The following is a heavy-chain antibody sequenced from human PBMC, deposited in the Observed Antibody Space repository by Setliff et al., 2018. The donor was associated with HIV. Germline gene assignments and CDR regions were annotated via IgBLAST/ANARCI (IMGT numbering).Heavy chain of an antibody. CDR2: IGHSGDI. CDR1: GYSISSGYI. Sequence: PSETLSLTCSVSGYSISSGYIWGWIRQPPGKGLEWIGNIGHSGDINYHPSLKSRLTISRDTSKNQVSLKLSSVTATDTAVYACARDLGHGGDPDYLGQGTLVTVSS. J-gene: IGHJ4*02. V-gene: IGHV4-38-2*02. D-gene: IGHD2-21*02. CDR3: ARDLGHGGDPDY.